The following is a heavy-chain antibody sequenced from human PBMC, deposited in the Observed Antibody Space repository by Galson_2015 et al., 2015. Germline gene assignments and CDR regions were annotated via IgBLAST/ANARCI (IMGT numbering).Heavy chain of an antibody. V-gene: IGHV1-18*04. CDR1: GYTFTSYG. J-gene: IGHJ6*02. CDR2: ISAYNGNT. CDR3: ARDHGITMIVVVIKTPNYYYGMDV. Sequence: SVKVSCKASGYTFTSYGISWVRQAPGQGLEWMGWISAYNGNTNYAQKLQGRVTMTTDTSTSTAYMELRSLRSDDTAVYYCARDHGITMIVVVIKTPNYYYGMDVWGQGTTVTVSS. D-gene: IGHD3-22*01.